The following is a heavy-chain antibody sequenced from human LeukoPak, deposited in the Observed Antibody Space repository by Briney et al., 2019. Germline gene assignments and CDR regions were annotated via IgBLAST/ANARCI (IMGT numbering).Heavy chain of an antibody. CDR3: ARGRITMVRRVIRETFDY. V-gene: IGHV1-69*13. D-gene: IGHD3-10*01. Sequence: ASVKVSCKASGGTFSSYAISWVRQAPGQGLEWMGGIIPIFGTANYAQKFQGRGTITADESTSTAYMELSRLRSEDRALYYCARGRITMVRRVIRETFDYWGQGTLVTVSS. J-gene: IGHJ4*02. CDR2: IIPIFGTA. CDR1: GGTFSSYA.